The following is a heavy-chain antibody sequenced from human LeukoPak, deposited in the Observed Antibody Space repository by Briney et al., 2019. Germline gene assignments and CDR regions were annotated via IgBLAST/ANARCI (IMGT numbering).Heavy chain of an antibody. CDR1: GDSISSYY. D-gene: IGHD3-10*01. CDR3: ARDSGYGSATC. Sequence: SETLSLTCTVSGDSISSYYWSWIRQPPGEGLEWIGYIYYSGSTSYNPSLKSRVTMSIDTSKNQFPLKLTSVTAADTAVYYCARDSGYGSATCWGQGTLVTVSS. CDR2: IYYSGST. V-gene: IGHV4-59*01. J-gene: IGHJ4*02.